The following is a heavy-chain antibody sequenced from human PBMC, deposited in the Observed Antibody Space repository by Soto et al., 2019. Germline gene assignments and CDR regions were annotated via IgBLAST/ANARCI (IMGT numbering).Heavy chain of an antibody. CDR1: GFSVSGSA. D-gene: IGHD5-18*01. Sequence: QPGGSLRLSCVVCGFSVSGSAIFWVRQATGKGLEWVSLMHRGGSTDNADSVKGRFTTYREKSKRTLYLHMNCLRVEDTAVYYCARVNTTLVDHFDCWGQGTLVTVSS. CDR3: ARVNTTLVDHFDC. V-gene: IGHV3-53*01. CDR2: MHRGGST. J-gene: IGHJ4*02.